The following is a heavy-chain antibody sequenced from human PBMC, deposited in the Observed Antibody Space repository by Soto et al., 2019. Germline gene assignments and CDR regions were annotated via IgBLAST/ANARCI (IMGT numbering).Heavy chain of an antibody. J-gene: IGHJ4*02. D-gene: IGHD1-26*01. CDR3: AREGEWELRPTYY. CDR1: GYTFTSYG. V-gene: IGHV1-18*01. CDR2: ISAYNGNT. Sequence: QVQLVQSGAEVKKPGASVKVSCKASGYTFTSYGISWVRQAPGQGLEWMGWISAYNGNTNYAQKLQGRVTMTTDTATSTAYWELRSLRADDAAVHYCAREGEWELRPTYYWGQGTLVAVSS.